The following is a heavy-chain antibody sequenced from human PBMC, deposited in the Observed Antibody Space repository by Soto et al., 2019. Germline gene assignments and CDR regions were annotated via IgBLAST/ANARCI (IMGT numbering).Heavy chain of an antibody. J-gene: IGHJ4*02. Sequence: PSETLSLTCAVYGGSFSGYDWTWIRQPPGTGLEWIGEINHSGSSNYNPSLKSRVTISVDTSKNQFSLKLTSVTAADTTVYYCARSSITPRLFMYPFDYWGQGTLVT. CDR1: GGSFSGYD. CDR3: ARSSITPRLFMYPFDY. CDR2: INHSGSS. D-gene: IGHD6-6*01. V-gene: IGHV4-34*01.